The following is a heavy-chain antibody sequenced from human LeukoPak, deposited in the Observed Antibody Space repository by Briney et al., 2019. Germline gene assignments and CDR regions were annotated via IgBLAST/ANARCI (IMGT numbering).Heavy chain of an antibody. V-gene: IGHV1-2*02. CDR2: INPNSGGT. CDR1: GYTFTGYY. CDR3: ARDRLYSLFDY. Sequence: GASVRVSCKASGYTFTGYYMHWVRQAPGRGLEWMGWINPNSGGTNYAQKFQGRVTMTRDTSISTAYMELSRLRSDDTAVYYCARDRLYSLFDYWGQGTLVAVSS. D-gene: IGHD2-15*01. J-gene: IGHJ4*02.